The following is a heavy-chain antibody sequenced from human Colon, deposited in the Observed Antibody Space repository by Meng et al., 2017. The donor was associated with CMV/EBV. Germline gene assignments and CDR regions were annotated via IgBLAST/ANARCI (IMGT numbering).Heavy chain of an antibody. CDR1: GFTFSRYN. CDR3: GRERRWEHLFDF. CDR2: ITSSGTTI. D-gene: IGHD1-26*01. J-gene: IGHJ4*02. V-gene: IGHV3-48*04. Sequence: GEALKISCAASGFTFSRYNMNWVRQAPGKGLEWVSYITSSGTTIYYADAVKGRFTISRDNAKNSVYLQINSLSAEDTAVYYCGRERRWEHLFDFWGQGTLVTVSS.